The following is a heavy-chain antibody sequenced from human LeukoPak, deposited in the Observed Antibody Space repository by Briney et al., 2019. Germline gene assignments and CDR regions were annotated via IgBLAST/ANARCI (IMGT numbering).Heavy chain of an antibody. D-gene: IGHD3-16*01. CDR1: GFTVSSNY. CDR2: IYSGGST. V-gene: IGHV3-66*01. J-gene: IGHJ4*02. CDR3: ARERTFSRAFDY. Sequence: GGSLRLSCAASGFTVSSNYMSWVRQAPGKGLEWVSVIYSGGSTYYADSVKGRFTISRDNSKNTLYLQMNSLRAEDTAVYYCARERTFSRAFDYWGQGTLVTVSS.